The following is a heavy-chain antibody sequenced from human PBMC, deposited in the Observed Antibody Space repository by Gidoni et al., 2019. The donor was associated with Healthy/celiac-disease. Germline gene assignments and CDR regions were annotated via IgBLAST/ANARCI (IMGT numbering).Heavy chain of an antibody. CDR3: ARASDSSGWTGYFDY. V-gene: IGHV4-59*01. Sequence: QVQLQESGPGLVKPSETLSLTCTVSGGSISSYYWSWIRQPPGKGLEWIGYNYYSGSTNYNPSLKSRVTISVDTSKNQFALKLSSVTAADTAVYYCARASDSSGWTGYFDYWGQGTLVTVSS. CDR1: GGSISSYY. J-gene: IGHJ4*02. CDR2: NYYSGST. D-gene: IGHD6-19*01.